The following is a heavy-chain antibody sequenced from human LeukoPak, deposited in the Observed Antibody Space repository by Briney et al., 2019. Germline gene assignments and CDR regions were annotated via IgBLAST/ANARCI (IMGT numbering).Heavy chain of an antibody. J-gene: IGHJ4*02. CDR1: GGSISSGGYS. D-gene: IGHD5-24*01. Sequence: SETLSLTCAVSGGSISSGGYSWSWIRQPPGKGLEWIGYIYHSGSTYYNPSLKSRVTISVDRSKNQFSLKLSSVTAADTAVYYCASQMATIDNPFDYWGQGTLVTVSS. CDR2: IYHSGST. V-gene: IGHV4-30-2*01. CDR3: ASQMATIDNPFDY.